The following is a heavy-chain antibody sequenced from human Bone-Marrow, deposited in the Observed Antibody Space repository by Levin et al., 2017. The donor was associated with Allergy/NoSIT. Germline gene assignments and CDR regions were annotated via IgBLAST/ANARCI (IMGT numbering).Heavy chain of an antibody. CDR1: GGTFTNYT. D-gene: IGHD2-2*02. CDR3: VKGKYCAAATCYTGFDS. Sequence: ASVKVSCKASGGTFTNYTFSWVRQASGQGLEWMGRIIPSLDITNYAQKFQGRVTITADKSSNTVYMELRNLGSEDTAMYYCVKGKYCAAATCYTGFDSWGQGALVTVSS. J-gene: IGHJ4*02. CDR2: IIPSLDIT. V-gene: IGHV1-69*02.